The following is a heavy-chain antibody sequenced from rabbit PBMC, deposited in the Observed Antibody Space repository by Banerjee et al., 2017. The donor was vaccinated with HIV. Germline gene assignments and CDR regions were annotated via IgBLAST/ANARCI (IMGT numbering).Heavy chain of an antibody. V-gene: IGHV1S45*01. D-gene: IGHD6-1*01. CDR2: TRAGGSGRI. CDR3: ARTGYASYGDGFNL. J-gene: IGHJ4*01. Sequence: QEQLVESGGGLVQPEGSLTLTCTASGFSFSSNYWICWVRQAPGKGLEWIACTRAGGSGRIYYASWAKGRFTVSKTSSTTVTLQMTSLTAADTTTYFCARTGYASYGDGFNLWGPGTLVTVS. CDR1: GFSFSSNYW.